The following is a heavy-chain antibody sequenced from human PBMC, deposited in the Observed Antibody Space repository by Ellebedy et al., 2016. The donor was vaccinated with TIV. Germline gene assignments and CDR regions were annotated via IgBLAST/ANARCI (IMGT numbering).Heavy chain of an antibody. CDR3: ATDLDFVLSI. D-gene: IGHD3/OR15-3a*01. CDR2: IHEDGSEK. V-gene: IGHV3-7*01. J-gene: IGHJ3*02. Sequence: GGSLRLSXAASGFTFSGYWMSWFRQAPGKGLEWVANIHEDGSEKYYVDSVKGRFIISRDNTKKSLYLQMNSLRGEDTAVYYCATDLDFVLSIWGQGTMVTVSS. CDR1: GFTFSGYW.